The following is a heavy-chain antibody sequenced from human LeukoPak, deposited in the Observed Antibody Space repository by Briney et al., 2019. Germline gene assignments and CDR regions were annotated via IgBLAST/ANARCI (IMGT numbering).Heavy chain of an antibody. V-gene: IGHV1-2*02. CDR3: ATRDVVVAATEHDY. Sequence: ASVKVSCKASGYTFTCYYMHWVRQAPGQGLAWMGWINPNSGGTNYAQKFQGRVTMTRDTSISTAYMELSRLRSDDTAVYYCATRDVVVAATEHDYWGQGTLVTVSS. CDR1: GYTFTCYY. J-gene: IGHJ4*02. D-gene: IGHD2-15*01. CDR2: INPNSGGT.